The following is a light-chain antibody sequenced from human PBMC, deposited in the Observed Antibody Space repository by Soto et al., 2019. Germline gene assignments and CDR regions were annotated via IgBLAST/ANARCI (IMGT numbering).Light chain of an antibody. CDR3: QQYNSSPWT. Sequence: DIQMTQSPSTLSASVGDRVTITCRASQSISSWLAWYQQRPGKAPKLLVYKASSLEGGVPSRFSGSESGTEVTLTISSLQPDDFATYYCQQYNSSPWTFGQGTKVEIK. J-gene: IGKJ1*01. V-gene: IGKV1-5*03. CDR2: KAS. CDR1: QSISSW.